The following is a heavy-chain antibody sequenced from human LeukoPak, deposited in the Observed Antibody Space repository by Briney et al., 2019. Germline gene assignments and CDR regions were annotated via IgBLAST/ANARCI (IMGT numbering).Heavy chain of an antibody. Sequence: ASVKVSCKASGYTFTGYYMHWVRQAPGQGLEWMGWINPNSGGTNYAQKFQGRVTMTRDTSISTAYMELSRLRSDDTAVYYCAREKYYYGSGRVFDYWGQGTLVTVSS. CDR1: GYTFTGYY. D-gene: IGHD3-10*01. J-gene: IGHJ4*02. CDR2: INPNSGGT. CDR3: AREKYYYGSGRVFDY. V-gene: IGHV1-2*02.